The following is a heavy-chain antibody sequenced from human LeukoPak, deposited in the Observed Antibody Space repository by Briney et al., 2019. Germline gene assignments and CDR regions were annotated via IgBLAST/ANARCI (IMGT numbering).Heavy chain of an antibody. CDR1: GFTFSSYA. D-gene: IGHD2-15*01. CDR3: ARDAPSCGGSCPIDY. J-gene: IGHJ4*02. Sequence: PGGSLRLSCAASGFTFSSYAMSWVRQAPGKGLEWVSAISGSGVSTYYADSVKGRFTVSRDNSKRTLFLQMNSLRAEDTAVYYCARDAPSCGGSCPIDYWGQGTLVTVSS. CDR2: ISGSGVST. V-gene: IGHV3-23*01.